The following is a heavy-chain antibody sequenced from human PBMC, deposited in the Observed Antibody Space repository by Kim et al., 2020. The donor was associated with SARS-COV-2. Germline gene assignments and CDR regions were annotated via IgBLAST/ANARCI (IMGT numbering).Heavy chain of an antibody. CDR2: INGGNGNT. Sequence: ASVKVSCKASGYTFINYAMHWLRQAPGERPEWMGWINGGNGNTRYSEKFQGRVTFTRDTSATTAYMELNSLRSEDTAVYYCARGVFGELFPPFGYWGQGTLVTV. V-gene: IGHV1-3*01. J-gene: IGHJ4*02. CDR3: ARGVFGELFPPFGY. CDR1: GYTFINYA. D-gene: IGHD3-10*02.